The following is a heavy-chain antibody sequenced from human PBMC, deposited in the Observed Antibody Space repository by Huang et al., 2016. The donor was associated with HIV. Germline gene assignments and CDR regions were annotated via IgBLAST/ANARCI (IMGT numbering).Heavy chain of an antibody. CDR2: ITDGFNNR. CDR3: AKDADTSGYDVLGPFGS. D-gene: IGHD3-3*01. J-gene: IGHJ4*02. CDR1: GLTFSSSA. V-gene: IGHV3-23*01. Sequence: VLLLESGGGLVQPGGSLRLSCVASGLTFSSSAMSGVRQAPGKGLGWFSGITDGFNNRYYAHSGKGRFAVSRDDSTNTLYLQMNSLRAEDTAVYYCAKDADTSGYDVLGPFGSWGQGTLVTVSS.